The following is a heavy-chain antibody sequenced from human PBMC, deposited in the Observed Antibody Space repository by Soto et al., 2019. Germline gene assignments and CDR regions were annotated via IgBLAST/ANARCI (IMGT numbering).Heavy chain of an antibody. CDR1: GFTFNSYS. CDR3: ANRRLTDGFIFGPYYSYYGLDV. J-gene: IGHJ6*02. CDR2: ISGTSDYI. V-gene: IGHV3-21*02. Sequence: EVRLEESGGNLVKPGGSLRLSCTASGFTFNSYSISWVRQAPGKGLEWVSSISGTSDYIYYADSVTGRFTISRDNAKNSLYLQMNSLRAEDTAVYYCANRRLTDGFIFGPYYSYYGLDVWGHGTTVTVSS. D-gene: IGHD3-3*02.